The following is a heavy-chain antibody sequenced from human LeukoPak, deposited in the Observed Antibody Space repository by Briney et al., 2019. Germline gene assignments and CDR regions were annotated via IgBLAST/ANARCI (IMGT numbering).Heavy chain of an antibody. CDR3: VAGNWSDDALDL. Sequence: GWSLTLSCAASGFTFSNYWMSWVRQGPGKGLEWVANIKQDGSQKFYVDSVKGRFTISRDNAKNSLYLQMNSLRGEDTAVYFCVAGNWSDDALDLWGQGTMVTVYS. CDR2: IKQDGSQK. J-gene: IGHJ3*01. D-gene: IGHD3-3*01. V-gene: IGHV3-7*02. CDR1: GFTFSNYW.